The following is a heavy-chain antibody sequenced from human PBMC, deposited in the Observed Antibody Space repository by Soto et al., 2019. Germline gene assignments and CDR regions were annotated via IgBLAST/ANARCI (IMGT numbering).Heavy chain of an antibody. CDR2: ISSSGSTI. D-gene: IGHD5-18*01. Sequence: GGSLRLSCAASGFNFSSYEMNWVRQAPGKGLEWVSYISSSGSTIYYADSVKGRFTISRDNAKNSLYLQMNSLRAEDTAVYYCASNSVDTAMVTLYYYYGMDVWGQGTTVTVSS. V-gene: IGHV3-48*03. CDR3: ASNSVDTAMVTLYYYYGMDV. CDR1: GFNFSSYE. J-gene: IGHJ6*02.